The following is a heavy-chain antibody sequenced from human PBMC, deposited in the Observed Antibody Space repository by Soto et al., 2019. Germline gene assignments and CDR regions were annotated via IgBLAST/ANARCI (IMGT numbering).Heavy chain of an antibody. CDR1: GGTFSSYA. Sequence: GASVKVSCKASGGTFSSYAISWVRQAPGQGLEWMGGIIPIFGTANYAQKFQGRVTITADKSTSTAYMELSSLRSEDTAVYYCARGLIAVAGTTPDYYGMDVWGQGTTVTSP. V-gene: IGHV1-69*06. CDR2: IIPIFGTA. J-gene: IGHJ6*02. CDR3: ARGLIAVAGTTPDYYGMDV. D-gene: IGHD6-19*01.